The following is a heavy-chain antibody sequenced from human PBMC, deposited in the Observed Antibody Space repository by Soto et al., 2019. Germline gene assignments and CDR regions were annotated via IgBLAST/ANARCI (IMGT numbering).Heavy chain of an antibody. CDR2: IKSKTDGGTT. CDR1: GFTFSNAW. CDR3: TPLRVIAPMGWFDP. J-gene: IGHJ5*02. V-gene: IGHV3-15*07. D-gene: IGHD3-22*01. Sequence: GGSLRLSCAASGFTFSNAWMNWVRQAPGKGLEWVGRIKSKTDGGTTDYAAPVKGRFTISRDDSKNTLYLQMNSLKTEDTAVYYCTPLRVIAPMGWFDPWGQGTLVTVSS.